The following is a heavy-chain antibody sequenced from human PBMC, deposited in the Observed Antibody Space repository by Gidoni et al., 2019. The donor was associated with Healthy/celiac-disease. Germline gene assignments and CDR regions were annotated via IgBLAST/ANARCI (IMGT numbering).Heavy chain of an antibody. Sequence: EVQLVESGGGVVQPGGSLRLSCAASGFTFDDYAMHCVRQAPGKGLEWVSHISGDGGSTYYADSVKGRLTISRDNSKNSLYLQMNSLRTEDTALYYCAKVLFDILTGYYGEYYFDYWGQGTLVTVSS. D-gene: IGHD3-9*01. J-gene: IGHJ4*02. CDR2: ISGDGGST. CDR3: AKVLFDILTGYYGEYYFDY. CDR1: GFTFDDYA. V-gene: IGHV3-43*02.